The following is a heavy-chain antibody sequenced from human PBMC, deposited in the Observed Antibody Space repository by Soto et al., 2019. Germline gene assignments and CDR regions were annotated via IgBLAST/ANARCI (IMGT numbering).Heavy chain of an antibody. CDR3: ASGLGDCSSTSCYFAYSDY. D-gene: IGHD2-2*01. J-gene: IGHJ4*02. CDR1: GYTFTRYY. V-gene: IGHV1-46*03. Sequence: QVQLVQSGAEVKKPGASVKVSCKASGYTFTRYYMQWVRQAPGQGLEWMGIINTSGGSTSFAQKFQGRVTMTRDTSTSTVYMELSSLRSEDTAVYYCASGLGDCSSTSCYFAYSDYWGQGTLVTVSS. CDR2: INTSGGST.